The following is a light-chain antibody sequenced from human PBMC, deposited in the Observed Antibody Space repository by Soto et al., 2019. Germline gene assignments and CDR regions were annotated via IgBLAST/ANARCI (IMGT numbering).Light chain of an antibody. V-gene: IGLV2-14*01. J-gene: IGLJ1*01. CDR3: SSYTSGTTLYV. Sequence: QSVLTQPASVSGSPGQSITISCTGTSSDVGGYEYVSWYQQHPGKAPKLMIYEVRDRPSGVSSRFSGSKSGNTASLTISGLQAEDEADYYCSSYTSGTTLYVFGTGTKVTVL. CDR1: SSDVGGYEY. CDR2: EVR.